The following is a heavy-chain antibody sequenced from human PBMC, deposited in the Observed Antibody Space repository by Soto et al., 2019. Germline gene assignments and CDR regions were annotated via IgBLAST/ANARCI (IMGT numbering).Heavy chain of an antibody. CDR3: ARGSFTGTMVRGARFDP. D-gene: IGHD3-10*01. CDR2: INHRGST. J-gene: IGHJ5*02. Sequence: PSETLSLTCAVYGGSFSGYYWSWIRQPPGKGLEWIGEINHRGSTNYNPSLKSRVTISVDTSKNQFSLKLSSVTAADTAVYYCARGSFTGTMVRGARFDPWGQGTLVTVSS. CDR1: GGSFSGYY. V-gene: IGHV4-34*01.